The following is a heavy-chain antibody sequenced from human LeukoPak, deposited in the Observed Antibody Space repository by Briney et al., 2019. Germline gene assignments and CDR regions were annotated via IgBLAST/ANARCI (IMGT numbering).Heavy chain of an antibody. CDR2: ISGSGGST. Sequence: PGGSLRLSCAASGFTVSSSYGMSWVRQAPGKGLEWVSAISGSGGSTYYADSVKGRFTISRDNSKNTLYLQMNSLRAEDTAVYYCAKSGVGFGELSPPFDYWGQGTLVTVSS. CDR1: GFTVSSSYG. D-gene: IGHD3-10*01. V-gene: IGHV3-23*01. CDR3: AKSGVGFGELSPPFDY. J-gene: IGHJ4*02.